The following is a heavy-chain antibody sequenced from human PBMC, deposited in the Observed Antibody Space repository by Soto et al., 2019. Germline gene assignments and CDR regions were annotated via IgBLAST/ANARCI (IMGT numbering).Heavy chain of an antibody. J-gene: IGHJ3*02. Sequence: EVQLVESGGDFVQPGGPLRLSCVASGFILSSYWMSWVRQAPGKGLEWLANIKTDGSGKYYVDSVKGRFTISRANAKNSLLLQMNSLSAEDTAVYYCASNIFYDFWSGYYAFDIWGRGTMVTVSS. CDR1: GFILSSYW. CDR3: ASNIFYDFWSGYYAFDI. CDR2: IKTDGSGK. V-gene: IGHV3-7*01. D-gene: IGHD3-3*01.